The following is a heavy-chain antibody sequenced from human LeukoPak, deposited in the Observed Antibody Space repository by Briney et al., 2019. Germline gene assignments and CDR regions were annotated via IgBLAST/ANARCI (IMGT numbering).Heavy chain of an antibody. CDR2: INHSGST. D-gene: IGHD3-9*01. CDR3: ASGWDDILTGYYKRRAFDY. CDR1: GGSFSGYY. Sequence: SETLSLTCAVYGGSFSGYYWSWIRQPPGKGLEWIGEINHSGSTNHNPSLKSRVTISVDTSKNQFSLKLSSVTAADTAVYYCASGWDDILTGYYKRRAFDYWGQGTLVTVSS. J-gene: IGHJ4*02. V-gene: IGHV4-34*01.